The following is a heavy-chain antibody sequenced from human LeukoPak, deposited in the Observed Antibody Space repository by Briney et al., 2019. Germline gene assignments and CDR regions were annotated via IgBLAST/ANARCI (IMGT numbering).Heavy chain of an antibody. CDR3: ARRVDMQAAAGIDY. Sequence: AGGSLRFSGQAPGSTFNTYVMHGFGPAQGKGRGWVAVISYNGNNKYYTDSVKGRFTISRDNSKNTLYLQMDSLRLEDTAVYHCARRVDMQAAAGIDYWGQGTLVTVSS. D-gene: IGHD6-13*01. CDR1: GSTFNTYV. V-gene: IGHV3-30-3*01. J-gene: IGHJ4*02. CDR2: ISYNGNNK.